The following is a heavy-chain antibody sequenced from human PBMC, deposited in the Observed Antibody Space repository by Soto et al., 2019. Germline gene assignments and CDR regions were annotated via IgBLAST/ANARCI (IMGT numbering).Heavy chain of an antibody. CDR3: ARLFLDYYYYYYMDV. Sequence: QVQLQESGPGLVKPSGTLSLTCAVSSGSISSSNWWSWVRQPPGKGLEWIGEIYHSGSTNYNPSLKSRVTISVDKSKNQFSLKLSSVTAADTAVYYCARLFLDYYYYYYMDVWGKGTTVTVSS. CDR1: SGSISSSNW. J-gene: IGHJ6*03. CDR2: IYHSGST. V-gene: IGHV4-4*02.